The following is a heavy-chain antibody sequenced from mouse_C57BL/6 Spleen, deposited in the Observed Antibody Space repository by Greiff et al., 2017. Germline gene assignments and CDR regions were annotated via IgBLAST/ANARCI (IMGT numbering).Heavy chain of an antibody. CDR3: ARDWTTVGYAMDY. V-gene: IGHV5-16*01. J-gene: IGHJ4*01. CDR2: INYDGSST. D-gene: IGHD1-1*01. Sequence: EVQLVESEGGLVQPGSSMKLSCTASGFTFSDYYMAWVRQVPEKGLEWVANINYDGSSTYYLDSLKSRFIISRDNAKNILYLQMSSLKSEDTATYYCARDWTTVGYAMDYWGQGTSVTVSS. CDR1: GFTFSDYY.